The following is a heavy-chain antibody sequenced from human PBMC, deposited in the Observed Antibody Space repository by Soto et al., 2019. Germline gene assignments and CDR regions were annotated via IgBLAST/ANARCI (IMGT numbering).Heavy chain of an antibody. J-gene: IGHJ6*02. CDR2: IYYSGST. Sequence: SETLSLTCTVSGGSISSGGYYWSWIRQHPGKGLEWIGYIYYSGSTHYNPSLKSRVTISVDTSKNQFSLKLSSVTAADTAVYYCAGREGYGSGSYVYYYGMDVWGQGTTVTVSS. CDR3: AGREGYGSGSYVYYYGMDV. V-gene: IGHV4-31*03. D-gene: IGHD3-10*01. CDR1: GGSISSGGYY.